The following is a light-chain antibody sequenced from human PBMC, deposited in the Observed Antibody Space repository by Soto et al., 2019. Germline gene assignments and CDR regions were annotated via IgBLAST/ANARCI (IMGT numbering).Light chain of an antibody. V-gene: IGKV1-9*01. J-gene: IGKJ4*01. Sequence: DIQLTQSPSFLSASVGDRVTITCRASQDIRSYLAWYQQKPGKAPNLLIYLASTLQSGVPSRFSGSGSGTEFTLTISSXQPEDFATYYCQQLNGYPLTFGGGTKVDIK. CDR2: LAS. CDR1: QDIRSY. CDR3: QQLNGYPLT.